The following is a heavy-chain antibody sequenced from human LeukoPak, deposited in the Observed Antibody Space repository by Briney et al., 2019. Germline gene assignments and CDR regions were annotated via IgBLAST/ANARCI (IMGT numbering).Heavy chain of an antibody. CDR3: ARGAVDYSSGWYVIYPAVILDY. Sequence: GGSLRLSCAASGFTFSSYSMNWVRQAPGKGLEWVSSISSSSSYIYYADSVKGRFTISRDNAKNSLYLQMNSLRAEDTAVYYCARGAVDYSSGWYVIYPAVILDYWGQGTLVTVSS. D-gene: IGHD6-19*01. CDR2: ISSSSSYI. CDR1: GFTFSSYS. J-gene: IGHJ4*02. V-gene: IGHV3-21*01.